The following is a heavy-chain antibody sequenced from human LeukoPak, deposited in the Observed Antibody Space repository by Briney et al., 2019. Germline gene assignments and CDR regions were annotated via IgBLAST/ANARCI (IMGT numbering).Heavy chain of an antibody. CDR1: GGSISSGGYY. CDR3: ARDTSLGYCSSTSCYTGIQ. J-gene: IGHJ4*02. Sequence: PSETLSLTCTVSGGSISSGGYYWSWIRQHPGKGLEWIGYIYYSGSTYYNPSLKSRVTISVDTSKNQFSLKLGSVTAADTAVYYCARDTSLGYCSSTSCYTGIQWGQGTLVTVSS. CDR2: IYYSGST. V-gene: IGHV4-31*03. D-gene: IGHD2-2*02.